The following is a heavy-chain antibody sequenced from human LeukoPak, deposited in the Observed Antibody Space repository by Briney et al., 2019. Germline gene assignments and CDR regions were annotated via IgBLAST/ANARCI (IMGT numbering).Heavy chain of an antibody. J-gene: IGHJ4*02. Sequence: GGSLRLSCAASGFTFSSYGMHWVRQAPGKGLEWVAVIWYDGSNKYYADSVKGRFTISRDNSKNTLYLQMNSLRAEDTAVYYCARGYCSSTSCSPTWGDYWGEGTLVTVSS. CDR1: GFTFSSYG. D-gene: IGHD2-2*01. V-gene: IGHV3-33*01. CDR3: ARGYCSSTSCSPTWGDY. CDR2: IWYDGSNK.